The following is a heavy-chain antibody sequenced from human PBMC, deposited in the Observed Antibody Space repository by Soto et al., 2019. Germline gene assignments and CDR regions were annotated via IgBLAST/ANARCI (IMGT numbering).Heavy chain of an antibody. CDR2: ISGSGGST. Sequence: GESLKISCAASGFTFSSYAMSWVRQAPGKGLEWVSAISGSGGSTYYADSVKGRFTISRDNSKNTLYLQMNSLRAEDTAVYYCAKVLATMVYAIQYYYYYGMDVWGQGTTVTVSS. V-gene: IGHV3-23*01. D-gene: IGHD2-8*01. J-gene: IGHJ6*02. CDR3: AKVLATMVYAIQYYYYYGMDV. CDR1: GFTFSSYA.